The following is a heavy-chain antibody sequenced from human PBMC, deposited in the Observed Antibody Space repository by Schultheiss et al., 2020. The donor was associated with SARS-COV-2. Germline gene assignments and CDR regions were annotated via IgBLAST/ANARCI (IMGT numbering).Heavy chain of an antibody. D-gene: IGHD6-13*01. CDR3: ARDGGIAGYH. Sequence: ASVKVSCKTSGYTFSNYGITWVRQAPGQGLEWMGWINPNSGNTGYAQKFQGRVTMTRNTSISTAYMELSSLRSEDTAVYYCARDGGIAGYHWGQGTLVTVSS. CDR1: GYTFSNYG. V-gene: IGHV1-8*02. CDR2: INPNSGNT. J-gene: IGHJ1*01.